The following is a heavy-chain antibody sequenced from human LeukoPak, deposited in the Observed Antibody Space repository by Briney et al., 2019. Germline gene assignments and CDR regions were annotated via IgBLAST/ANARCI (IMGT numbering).Heavy chain of an antibody. CDR1: GGSISSYC. J-gene: IGHJ4*02. CDR2: IYYSGST. CDR3: AREATTYFDY. D-gene: IGHD5-12*01. Sequence: SETLSLTCTVSGGSISSYCWSWIRQPPGKGLEWIGYIYYSGSTNYNPSLKSRVTISVDTSKNQFSLKLSSVTAADTAVYYCAREATTYFDYWGQGTLVTVSS. V-gene: IGHV4-59*01.